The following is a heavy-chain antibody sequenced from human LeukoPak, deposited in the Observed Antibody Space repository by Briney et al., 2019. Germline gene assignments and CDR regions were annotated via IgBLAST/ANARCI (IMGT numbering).Heavy chain of an antibody. CDR1: GYTFTSYD. J-gene: IGHJ6*02. V-gene: IGHV1-18*01. D-gene: IGHD2-2*01. Sequence: ASVKVSCKASGYTFTSYDINWVRQATGQGLEWMGWMNPNSGNTNYAQKLQGRVTMTTDTSTSTAYMELRSLRSDDTAVYYCARRIVVVPAAPGNVGMDVWGQGTTVTVSS. CDR3: ARRIVVVPAAPGNVGMDV. CDR2: MNPNSGNT.